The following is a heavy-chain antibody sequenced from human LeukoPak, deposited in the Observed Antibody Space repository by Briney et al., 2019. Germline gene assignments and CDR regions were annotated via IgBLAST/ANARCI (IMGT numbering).Heavy chain of an antibody. D-gene: IGHD3-16*02. J-gene: IGHJ4*02. CDR3: ASQYIWGSYRYTIDY. CDR2: INHSGST. CDR1: GGSFSGYY. Sequence: SETLSLTCAVYGGSFSGYYWSWIRQPPGKGLEWIGEINHSGSTNYNPSLKSRVTISVDTSKNQFSLKLSSVTAADTAVYYCASQYIWGSYRYTIDYWGQGTLVTVSS. V-gene: IGHV4-34*01.